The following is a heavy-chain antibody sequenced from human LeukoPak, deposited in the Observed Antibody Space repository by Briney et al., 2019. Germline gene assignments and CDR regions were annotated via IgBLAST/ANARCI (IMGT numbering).Heavy chain of an antibody. J-gene: IGHJ4*02. Sequence: GGSLRLSCAASGFTFSTYAMTWVRQAPGKGLEWVSAISGSGDNTYYADSVKGRFTISRDNSKNTVYLQMYSLRAEDTAVYYCAKDRGYWGQGTLVTVSS. CDR2: ISGSGDNT. CDR3: AKDRGY. D-gene: IGHD6-13*01. CDR1: GFTFSTYA. V-gene: IGHV3-23*01.